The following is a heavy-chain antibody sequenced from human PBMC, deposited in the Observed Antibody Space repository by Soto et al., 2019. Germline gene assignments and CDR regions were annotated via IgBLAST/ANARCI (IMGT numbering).Heavy chain of an antibody. CDR2: IYYSGST. CDR3: ARAKTTVTALWYFDL. J-gene: IGHJ2*01. V-gene: IGHV4-31*11. D-gene: IGHD4-17*01. Sequence: PSETLSLTCAVYGGSFSGYYWSWIRQHPGKGLEWIGYIYYSGSTYYNPSLKSRVTISVDTSKNQFSLKLSSVTAADTAVYYCARAKTTVTALWYFDLWGRGTLVTVSS. CDR1: GGSFSGYY.